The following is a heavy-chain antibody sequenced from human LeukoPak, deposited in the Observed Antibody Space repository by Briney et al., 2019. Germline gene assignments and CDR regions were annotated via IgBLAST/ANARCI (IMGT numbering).Heavy chain of an antibody. CDR3: ARLEDVVLMMFEY. CDR1: GYSISSGHY. Sequence: WETLSLTCSVSGYSISSGHYWGWIRQPPGNGLEWIESIYESGNTYYNTSLKSRVTISVVTSKNRLYLMASSVNAADTAVNYCARLEDVVLMMFEYWGQGTLVTVSS. D-gene: IGHD2-8*01. V-gene: IGHV4-38-2*01. CDR2: IYESGNT. J-gene: IGHJ4*02.